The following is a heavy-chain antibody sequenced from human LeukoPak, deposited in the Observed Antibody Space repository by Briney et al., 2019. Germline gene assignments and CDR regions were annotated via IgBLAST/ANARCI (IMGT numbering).Heavy chain of an antibody. CDR1: GGSISSGGYS. D-gene: IGHD3-16*02. V-gene: IGHV4-30-2*01. J-gene: IGHJ4*02. CDR3: ARGPTYYDYVWGSDRYTPADY. CDR2: IYHSGST. Sequence: SETLSPTCAVSGGSISSGGYSWSWIRQPPGKGLEWIGYIYHSGSTYYNPSLKSRVTISVDRSKNQFSLKVSSVTAADTAVYYCARGPTYYDYVWGSDRYTPADYWGQGTLVTVSS.